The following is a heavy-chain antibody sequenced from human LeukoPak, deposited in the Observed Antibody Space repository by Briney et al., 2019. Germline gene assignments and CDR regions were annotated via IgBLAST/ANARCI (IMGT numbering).Heavy chain of an antibody. D-gene: IGHD2-21*02. J-gene: IGHJ5*02. CDR2: IIPIFGTA. CDR1: GGTFSSYA. CDR3: ARVRCGDCYSWFDP. Sequence: ASVKVSCKASGGTFSSYAISWVRQDPGQGLEWMGGIIPIFGTANYAQKFQGRVTITADESTSTAYMELSSLRSEDTAVYYCARVRCGDCYSWFDPWGQGTLVTVSS. V-gene: IGHV1-69*13.